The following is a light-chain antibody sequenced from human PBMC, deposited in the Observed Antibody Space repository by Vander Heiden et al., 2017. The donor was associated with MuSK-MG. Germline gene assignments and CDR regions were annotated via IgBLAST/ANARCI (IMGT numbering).Light chain of an antibody. V-gene: IGLV2-14*03. Sequence: QSALTPPASVSGSHGQSITIICTGTRSDVGGSNHVSGYHQHPGKAPIFMIYDGTKRPSGVPNRFSGSNSGNTATLTICGLQAEDEAVYYCSSDANSDTVVFGGGTKLTVL. J-gene: IGLJ2*01. CDR3: SSDANSDTVV. CDR2: DGT. CDR1: RSDVGGSNH.